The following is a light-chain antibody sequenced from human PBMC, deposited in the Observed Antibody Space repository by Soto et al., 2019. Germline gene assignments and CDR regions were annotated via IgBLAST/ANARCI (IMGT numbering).Light chain of an antibody. CDR1: QGINKF. CDR3: QQYESFPLT. J-gene: IGKJ4*01. CDR2: TAS. V-gene: IGKV1-16*01. Sequence: DIQMTQSPSSLSASVGDSVTITCRASQGINKFLAWFQQKPGTAPKSLISTASRLQSGVPSRFSGSGSGTHFTLTIYNLQPEDFATYYCQQYESFPLTFGGGTRVEIK.